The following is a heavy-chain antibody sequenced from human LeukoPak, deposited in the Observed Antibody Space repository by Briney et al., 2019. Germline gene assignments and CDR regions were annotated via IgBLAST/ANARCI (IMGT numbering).Heavy chain of an antibody. V-gene: IGHV2-70*11. CDR2: IDWDDDK. D-gene: IGHD3-3*01. CDR3: ARDTLRFWSGYRSFDY. Sequence: SGPTLVKPTQTLTLTCTFSGVSLSTRGMCLSWIRQPPAEALEWLERIDWDDDKYYSTSLKTRLTISKATSKNQVVLTMTNMDPVDTATYYCARDTLRFWSGYRSFDYWGQGTLVTVSS. CDR1: GVSLSTRGMC. J-gene: IGHJ4*02.